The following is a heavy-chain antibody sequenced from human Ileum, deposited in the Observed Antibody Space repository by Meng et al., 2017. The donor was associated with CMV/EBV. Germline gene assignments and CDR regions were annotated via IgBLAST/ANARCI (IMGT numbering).Heavy chain of an antibody. J-gene: IGHJ4*02. V-gene: IGHV3-11*04. CDR3: AREYSNYGFDY. D-gene: IGHD4-11*01. CDR2: ISSSGSTI. Sequence: GGSLRLSCAASGFTFSDYYMSWIRQAPGKGLEWVSYISSSGSTIYYADSVKGRFTISRNNAKNSLYLQMNSLIAEDTAVYYCAREYSNYGFDYWGQGTRVTVSS. CDR1: GFTFSDYY.